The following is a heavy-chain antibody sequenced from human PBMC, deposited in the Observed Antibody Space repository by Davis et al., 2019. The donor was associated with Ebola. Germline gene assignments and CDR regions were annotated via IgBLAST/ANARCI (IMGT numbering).Heavy chain of an antibody. CDR1: GGSISSSNW. Sequence: SQTLSLTCAVSGGSISSSNWWSWVRQPPGKGLEWIGEIYHAGYFNYNPSLKSRVTISLDKSKNQLSLKLTSVTAADTAVYYCARADYTRYFDHWGRGTVVTVSP. V-gene: IGHV4-4*02. CDR2: IYHAGYF. CDR3: ARADYTRYFDH. J-gene: IGHJ4*02. D-gene: IGHD3-16*01.